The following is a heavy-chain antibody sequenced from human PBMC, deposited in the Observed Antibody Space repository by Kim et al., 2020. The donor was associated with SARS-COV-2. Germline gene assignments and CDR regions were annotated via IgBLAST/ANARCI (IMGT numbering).Heavy chain of an antibody. CDR2: IYYSGST. CDR3: ARLRYFDSPVAPHGVHTFDY. D-gene: IGHD3-9*01. J-gene: IGHJ4*02. V-gene: IGHV4-39*01. CDR1: GGSISSSSYY. Sequence: SETLSLTCTVSGGSISSSSYYWGWIRQPPGKGLEWIGSIYYSGSTYYNPSLKSRVTISVDTSKNQFSLKLSSVTAADTAVYYCARLRYFDSPVAPHGVHTFDYWGQGTLVTVSS.